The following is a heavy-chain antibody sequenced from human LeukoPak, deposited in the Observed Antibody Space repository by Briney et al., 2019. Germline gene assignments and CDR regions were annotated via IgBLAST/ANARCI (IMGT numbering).Heavy chain of an antibody. D-gene: IGHD4-17*01. CDR1: GGSIRSSYYY. CDR3: ARRGANDFGDSAGNFAYDI. CDR2: IKYSGHT. Sequence: SETLSLTCTVSGGSIRSSYYYWGWIRQPPGKGLEWIGEIKYSGHTNYNPSLESRVTISVDTSKKQFSLKLSSVTVADTALYFCARRGANDFGDSAGNFAYDIWGQGTMVTASS. V-gene: IGHV4-39*07. J-gene: IGHJ3*02.